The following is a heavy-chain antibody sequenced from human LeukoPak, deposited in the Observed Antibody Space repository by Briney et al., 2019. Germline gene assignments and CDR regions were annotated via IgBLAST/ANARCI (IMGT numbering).Heavy chain of an antibody. CDR2: IYYSGST. CDR3: ARDWVGATGNFDY. D-gene: IGHD1-26*01. J-gene: IGHJ4*02. V-gene: IGHV4-30-4*08. CDR1: GGSISSGDYY. Sequence: TSQTLSLTCTVFGGSISSGDYYWSWIRQPPGKGLEWIGYIYYSGSTYYNPSLKSRVTISVDTSKNQFSLKLSSVTAADTAVYYCARDWVGATGNFDYWGQGTLVTVSS.